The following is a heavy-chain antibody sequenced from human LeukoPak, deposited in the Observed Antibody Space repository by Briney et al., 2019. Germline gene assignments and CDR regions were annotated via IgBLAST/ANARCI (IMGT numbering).Heavy chain of an antibody. D-gene: IGHD5-24*01. Sequence: ASVKVSCKASGYTFTGYFVHWVRQAPGQGLEWMGWMNPNSGGTNYAQKFQGRVTMTRDTSITTAYMDLSGLESDDTAVFYCARGDGFGQNIDHWGQGTLVTVSS. CDR2: MNPNSGGT. CDR3: ARGDGFGQNIDH. V-gene: IGHV1-2*02. J-gene: IGHJ4*02. CDR1: GYTFTGYF.